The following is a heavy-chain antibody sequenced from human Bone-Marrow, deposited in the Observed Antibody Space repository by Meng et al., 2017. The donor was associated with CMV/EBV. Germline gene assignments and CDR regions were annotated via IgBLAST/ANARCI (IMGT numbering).Heavy chain of an antibody. CDR2: IIPILGIA. CDR1: GGTFSSYA. V-gene: IGHV1-69*10. CDR3: GGAGVVGAAGLGYWFDP. J-gene: IGHJ5*02. Sequence: SVKVSCKASGGTFSSYAISWVRQAPGQGLEWMGGIIPILGIANYAQKFQGRVTITADKSTSTAYKELSSLRSEDTAVYYCGGAGVVGAAGLGYWFDPWGQGTLVTVSS. D-gene: IGHD1-26*01.